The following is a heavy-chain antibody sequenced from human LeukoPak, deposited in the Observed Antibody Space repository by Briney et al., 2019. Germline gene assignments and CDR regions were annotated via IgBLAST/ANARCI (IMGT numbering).Heavy chain of an antibody. D-gene: IGHD2/OR15-2a*01. J-gene: IGHJ4*02. CDR1: GFSSRHYA. Sequence: GGSLRLSCAASGFSSRHYAVSWVRQAPGKGLEWVSVISPSDDRTFYADSVRGRFSISRDNSKNTLYLQMDSLRVDDTAVYYCAKNDGTFFYDKFYFHSWGQGTQVAVSS. V-gene: IGHV3-23*01. CDR3: AKNDGTFFYDKFYFHS. CDR2: ISPSDDRT.